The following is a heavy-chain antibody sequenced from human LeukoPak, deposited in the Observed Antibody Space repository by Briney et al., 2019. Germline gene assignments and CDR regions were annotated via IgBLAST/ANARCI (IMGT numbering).Heavy chain of an antibody. CDR1: GYSISSGYY. V-gene: IGHV4-38-2*02. CDR3: ARGVKDYGMDV. CDR2: IYDGGST. J-gene: IGHJ6*02. Sequence: SETLSLTCTVSGYSISSGYYWGWIRQPPGKGLEWIGSIYDGGSTYYNPSLKSRVTISVDTSTNHFSLKLSSVSAADTAVYYCARGVKDYGMDVWGQGTTVTVSS.